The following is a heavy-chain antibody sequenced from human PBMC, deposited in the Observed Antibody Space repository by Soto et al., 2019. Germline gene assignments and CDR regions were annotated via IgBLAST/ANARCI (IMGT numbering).Heavy chain of an antibody. V-gene: IGHV1-8*01. CDR3: ARDQGRGMATPDY. CDR1: GYTFTSYD. D-gene: IGHD2-15*01. J-gene: IGHJ4*02. CDR2: MNPNSGNT. Sequence: QVQLVQSGAEVKKPGASVKVSCKASGYTFTSYDINWVRQATGQGLEWMGWMNPNSGNTGYAQKFQGRVTITADESTSTAYMELSSLRSEDTAVYYCARDQGRGMATPDYWGQGTLVTVSS.